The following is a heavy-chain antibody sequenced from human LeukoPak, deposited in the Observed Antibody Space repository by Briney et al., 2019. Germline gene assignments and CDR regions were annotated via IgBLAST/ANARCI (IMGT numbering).Heavy chain of an antibody. CDR2: ISGSGGST. Sequence: PGGSLRLSCAASGCTFSSYAMSWVRQAPGKGLEWVSAISGSGGSTYYADSVKGRFTISRDNSKNALYLQMNSLRAEDTAVYYCAKVGVTSIVVVRQPADDFDYWGQGTLVTVSS. CDR3: AKVGVTSIVVVRQPADDFDY. D-gene: IGHD3-22*01. V-gene: IGHV3-23*01. CDR1: GCTFSSYA. J-gene: IGHJ4*02.